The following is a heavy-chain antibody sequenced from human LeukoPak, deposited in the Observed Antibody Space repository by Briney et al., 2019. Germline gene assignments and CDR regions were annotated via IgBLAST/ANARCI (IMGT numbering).Heavy chain of an antibody. CDR2: IYYIGTT. Sequence: SETLSLTCTVSRGSISPYYWSWIRQSPGKGLEWIGYIYYIGTTNYNPSLQSRVTMSVDTSTNQFTLNLASVTAADTAVYYCARGGFESCSAGSCLLGNYWDQGILVAVSS. J-gene: IGHJ4*02. CDR1: RGSISPYY. V-gene: IGHV4-59*01. CDR3: ARGGFESCSAGSCLLGNY. D-gene: IGHD2-15*01.